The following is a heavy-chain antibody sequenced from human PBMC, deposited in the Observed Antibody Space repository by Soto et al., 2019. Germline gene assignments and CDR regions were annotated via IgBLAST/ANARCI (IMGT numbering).Heavy chain of an antibody. Sequence: QITLKESGPTLVKPTQTLTLTCTFSAFSLSTGGVGVGWIRQPPGKALEWLALIYWDDDKRYSPSLRSGLTTTKDTSKNQVVLTMTNMDPVDTATYYCIQSRCGGDCLQSYASYYYYGMDVWGQGTTVTVSS. CDR1: AFSLSTGGVG. V-gene: IGHV2-5*02. D-gene: IGHD2-21*02. CDR3: IQSRCGGDCLQSYASYYYYGMDV. J-gene: IGHJ6*02. CDR2: IYWDDDK.